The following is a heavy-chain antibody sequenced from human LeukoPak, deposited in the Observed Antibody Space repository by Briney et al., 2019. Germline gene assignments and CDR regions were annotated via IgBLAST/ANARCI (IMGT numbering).Heavy chain of an antibody. V-gene: IGHV1-18*01. J-gene: IGHJ4*02. CDR2: ISAYNGNT. D-gene: IGHD1-1*01. CDR3: ARVSVSPYEITTFDY. CDR1: GYTFTSYG. Sequence: ASVKVSCKASGYTFTSYGISWVRQAPGQGLEWMGWISAYNGNTNYAQKLQGRVTMTTDTSTSTAYMELRSLRSDDTAVYYCARVSVSPYEITTFDYWGQGTLVTVSS.